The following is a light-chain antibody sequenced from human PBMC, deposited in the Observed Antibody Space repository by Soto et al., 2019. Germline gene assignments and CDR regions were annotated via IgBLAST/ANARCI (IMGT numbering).Light chain of an antibody. J-gene: IGLJ1*01. V-gene: IGLV1-44*01. CDR3: AAWDDRLGVYV. CDR1: SSNIGSNT. Sequence: QSVLTQPPSASATPGQIVAISCSGSSSNIGSNTVTWYQQLPGTAPKLLIYSTSQRSSGVPGRFSGSKSGASASLSISGLQSEDEADYYCAAWDDRLGVYVFGTGTKLTVL. CDR2: STS.